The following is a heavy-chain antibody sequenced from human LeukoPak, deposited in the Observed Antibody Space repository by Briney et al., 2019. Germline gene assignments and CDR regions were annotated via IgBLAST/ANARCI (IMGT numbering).Heavy chain of an antibody. CDR3: AGGSGSYYILDY. Sequence: GGSLRLSCAASGFTFSSYWMSWVRQAPGKGLEWVANIKQGGSEKYYVDSVKGRFTISRDNAKNSLYLQMNSLRAEDTAVYYCAGGSGSYYILDYWGQGTLVTVSS. V-gene: IGHV3-7*04. J-gene: IGHJ4*02. CDR1: GFTFSSYW. CDR2: IKQGGSEK. D-gene: IGHD3-10*01.